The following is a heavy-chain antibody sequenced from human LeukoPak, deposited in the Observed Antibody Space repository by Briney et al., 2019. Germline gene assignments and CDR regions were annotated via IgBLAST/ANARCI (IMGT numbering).Heavy chain of an antibody. J-gene: IGHJ4*02. Sequence: PSETLSLTCDVSGGSIDSTNWWTWVRQPPGEGLEWIGEIHHDGRINYNPSLKSRVTLPVDKSKNQFSLRLNSVTAADTAMYYCARSHDHLWGNYPDYWGQGTLVTVSS. D-gene: IGHD3-16*02. V-gene: IGHV4/OR15-8*01. CDR3: ARSHDHLWGNYPDY. CDR2: IHHDGRI. CDR1: GGSIDSTNW.